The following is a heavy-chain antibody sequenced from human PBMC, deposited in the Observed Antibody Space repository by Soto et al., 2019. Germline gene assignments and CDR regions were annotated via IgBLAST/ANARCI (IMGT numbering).Heavy chain of an antibody. CDR3: ARDKYSGSYYRSRYSGLDV. CDR1: GGTISSGGYY. CDR2: IYYSGST. J-gene: IGHJ6*02. V-gene: IGHV4-31*03. Sequence: SETLXLTCTVSGGTISSGGYYWSWIRQHPGKGLEWIGYIYYSGSTYYNPSLKSRVTISVDTSKNQFSLKLSSVTAADTAVYYCARDKYSGSYYRSRYSGLDVWGQGTTVTVSS. D-gene: IGHD1-26*01.